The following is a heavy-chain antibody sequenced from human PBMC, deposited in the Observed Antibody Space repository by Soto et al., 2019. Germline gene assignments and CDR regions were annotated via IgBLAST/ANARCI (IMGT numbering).Heavy chain of an antibody. CDR3: ASGRGTENY. Sequence: QVQLQQWGAGLLKPSETLSLTCGVYGASFSGSYWSWIRQPPGKGLEWIGEINDSGSTNYNPSLKSRVTIXLDTSTNQCSLNMRSVTAADTAVYYCASGRGTENYWGQGTLVTVSS. CDR1: GASFSGSY. V-gene: IGHV4-34*01. CDR2: INDSGST. J-gene: IGHJ4*02. D-gene: IGHD1-1*01.